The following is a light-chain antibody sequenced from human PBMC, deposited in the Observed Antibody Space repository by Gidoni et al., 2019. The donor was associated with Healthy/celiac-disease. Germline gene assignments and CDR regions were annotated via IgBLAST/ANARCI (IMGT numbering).Light chain of an antibody. J-gene: IGKJ4*01. CDR2: GAS. CDR3: QQYGSSPSLT. CDR1: QSVSSSY. V-gene: IGKV3-20*01. Sequence: EIVLTQSPGTLSLSPGERATLSCRASQSVSSSYLAWYQQKPGQAPRLLIYGASSRATGIPDRCSGSGSGTDFTLTISRLEPEDLAVYYCQQYGSSPSLTFGGXTKVEIK.